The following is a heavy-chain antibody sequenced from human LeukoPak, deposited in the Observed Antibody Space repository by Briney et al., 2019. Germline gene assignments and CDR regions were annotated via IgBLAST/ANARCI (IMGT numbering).Heavy chain of an antibody. J-gene: IGHJ6*03. CDR1: GFTFSSYA. V-gene: IGHV3-23*01. CDR2: ISGSGGST. CDR3: VGYGSGSYYNYYMDV. Sequence: GGSPRLSCAASGFTFSSYAMSWVRQAPGKGLEWVSAISGSGGSTYYADSVKGRFTISRDNSKNTLYLQMNSLRAEDTAVYYCVGYGSGSYYNYYMDVWGKGTTVTVSS. D-gene: IGHD3-10*01.